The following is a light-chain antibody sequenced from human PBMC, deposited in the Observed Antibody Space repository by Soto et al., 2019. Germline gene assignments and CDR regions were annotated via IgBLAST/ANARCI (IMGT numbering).Light chain of an antibody. CDR3: QLRTNWPPT. Sequence: EIVLTQSPATLSLSPGERATLSCRASQSVRNDLVWYHQKPGQAPRVLIYSASNRATGIPARFSGSGSGTDCTLTISSLQFYDFAVDYYQLRTNWPPTFGGGTNVEMK. CDR1: QSVRND. J-gene: IGKJ4*01. V-gene: IGKV3-11*01. CDR2: SAS.